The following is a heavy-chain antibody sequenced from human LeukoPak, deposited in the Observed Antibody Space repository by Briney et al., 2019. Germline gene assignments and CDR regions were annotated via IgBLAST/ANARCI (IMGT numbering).Heavy chain of an antibody. J-gene: IGHJ3*02. Sequence: SETLSLTCTVSGDSISSGDYYWSWIRQPAGKGLEWIGRISSSGSTNYNPSLKSRVTISVDTSKNQFSLKLSSVTAADTAVYFCARGPYSYDSSGAFDIWGQGTLVTVSS. CDR3: ARGPYSYDSSGAFDI. D-gene: IGHD3-22*01. V-gene: IGHV4-61*02. CDR2: ISSSGST. CDR1: GDSISSGDYY.